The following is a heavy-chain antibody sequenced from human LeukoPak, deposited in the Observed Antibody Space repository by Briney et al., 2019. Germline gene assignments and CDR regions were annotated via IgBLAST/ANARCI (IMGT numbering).Heavy chain of an antibody. CDR2: IYYSGST. Sequence: PPETLSLTCTVSGGSISGYYWSWIRQPPGTGLEWIGYIYYSGSTNYNPSLKSRVTMSVDTSKSQFSLKLSSVTAADTALYYCARHHYASGTHTPYYFDFWGQGTLVTVSS. V-gene: IGHV4-59*01. CDR1: GGSISGYY. CDR3: ARHHYASGTHTPYYFDF. J-gene: IGHJ4*02. D-gene: IGHD3-10*01.